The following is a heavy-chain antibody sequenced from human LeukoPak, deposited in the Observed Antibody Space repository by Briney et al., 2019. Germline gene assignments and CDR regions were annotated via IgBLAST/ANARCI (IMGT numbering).Heavy chain of an antibody. J-gene: IGHJ4*02. CDR1: GYTLTELS. Sequence: GGSVKVSCKVSGYTLTELSMHWVRQAPGKGLEWMGGFDPEDGETIYAQKFQGRVTITADKSTSTAYMELSSLRSEDTAVYYCARVEMATNEPSFDYWGQGTLVTVSS. V-gene: IGHV1-24*01. CDR2: FDPEDGET. D-gene: IGHD5-24*01. CDR3: ARVEMATNEPSFDY.